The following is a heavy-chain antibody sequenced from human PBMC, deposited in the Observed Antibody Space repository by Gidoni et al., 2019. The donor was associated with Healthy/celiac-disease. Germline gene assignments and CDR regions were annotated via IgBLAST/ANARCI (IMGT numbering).Heavy chain of an antibody. Sequence: QVQLQQWGAGLLKPSETLSLTCAVYGGSFRGYYWSWIRQPPGKGLEWIGEINHSGSTNYNPSLKSRVTISVDTSKNQFSLKLSSVTAADTAVYYCARVPAAMIYYYYGMDVWGQGTTVTVSS. CDR3: ARVPAAMIYYYYGMDV. J-gene: IGHJ6*02. CDR1: GGSFRGYY. D-gene: IGHD2-2*01. V-gene: IGHV4-34*01. CDR2: INHSGST.